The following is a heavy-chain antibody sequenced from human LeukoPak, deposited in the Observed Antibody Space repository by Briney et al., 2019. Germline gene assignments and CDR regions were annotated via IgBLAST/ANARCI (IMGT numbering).Heavy chain of an antibody. V-gene: IGHV4-59*01. Sequence: PSETLSLTCTVSGGSISSYYWSWIRQPPGKGLEWIGYIYYSGSTNYNPSLKSRVIISVDTSKNQFSLKLSSVTAADTAVYYCARDSGSYNRYYYGMDVWGQGTTVTVSS. D-gene: IGHD1-26*01. J-gene: IGHJ6*02. CDR1: GGSISSYY. CDR2: IYYSGST. CDR3: ARDSGSYNRYYYGMDV.